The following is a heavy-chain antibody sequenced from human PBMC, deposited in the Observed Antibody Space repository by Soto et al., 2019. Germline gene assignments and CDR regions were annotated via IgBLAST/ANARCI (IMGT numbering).Heavy chain of an antibody. CDR1: GGSISSYY. CDR2: IYYSGST. CDR3: ARQRPTASSDP. D-gene: IGHD6-25*01. J-gene: IGHJ5*02. Sequence: SETLSLTCTVSGGSISSYYWSWIRQPPGKGLEWIGYIYYSGSTNYNPSLKSRVTISVDTSKNQFSLKLSSVTAADTAVDYGARQRPTASSDPPGPAPRLTLAS. V-gene: IGHV4-59*01.